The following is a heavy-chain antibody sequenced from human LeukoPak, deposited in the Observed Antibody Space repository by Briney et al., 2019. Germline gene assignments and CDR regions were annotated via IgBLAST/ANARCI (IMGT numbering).Heavy chain of an antibody. CDR1: GGPMRHSY. Sequence: PSETLSLTCSVSGGPMRHSYWTWIRQTPEKGLEWIGYVYDNGNSNSRSPLRSRVSMSVDTSKNEFSLKLSSVTAADTAVYFCARGSRYKPDFFDDWGLGTPVTVSS. V-gene: IGHV4-59*01. J-gene: IGHJ4*02. D-gene: IGHD3-3*01. CDR3: ARGSRYKPDFFDD. CDR2: VYDNGNS.